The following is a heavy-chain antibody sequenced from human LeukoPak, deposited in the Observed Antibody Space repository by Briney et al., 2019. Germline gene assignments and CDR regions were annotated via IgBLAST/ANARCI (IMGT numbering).Heavy chain of an antibody. CDR3: ARRRYGGDPYYFDY. J-gene: IGHJ4*02. CDR1: GYSFTSYW. D-gene: IGHD4-17*01. V-gene: IGHV5-51*01. Sequence: GEALQISCKGSGYSFTSYWIGWGRQMPGKGLEWMGIIYPGDSDTRYSPSFQGQVTISAGKSISTAYLQWSSLKASDTAMYYCARRRYGGDPYYFDYWGQGTLVTVSS. CDR2: IYPGDSDT.